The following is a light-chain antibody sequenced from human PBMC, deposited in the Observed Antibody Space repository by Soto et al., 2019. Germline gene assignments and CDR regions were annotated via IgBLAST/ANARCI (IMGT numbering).Light chain of an antibody. J-gene: IGLJ3*02. CDR1: SSDVGGYNY. V-gene: IGLV2-14*01. CDR2: DVS. CDR3: SSYTSSSTPRV. Sequence: QSVLTQPASVSGSPGQSITISCTGTSSDVGGYNYVSWYQQHPGKAPKLMIYDVSYRPSGVSNRFSGSKSGNTASLTISGLQAEDEADYYCSSYTSSSTPRVFGGGTKLTVL.